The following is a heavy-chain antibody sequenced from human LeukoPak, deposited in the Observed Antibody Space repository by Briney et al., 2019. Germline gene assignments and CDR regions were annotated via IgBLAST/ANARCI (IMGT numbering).Heavy chain of an antibody. Sequence: PSETLSLTCAVYGGSFSGYYWSWIRQPPGKGLEWVGEIKHNGSTNYNPSLKSRVTISVDTSKNQFSMKLSSVTAADTAVYYCARGRYYYGSGSYVKYYYYYMDVWGKGTTVTVSS. D-gene: IGHD3-10*01. CDR1: GGSFSGYY. CDR2: IKHNGST. CDR3: ARGRYYYGSGSYVKYYYYYMDV. V-gene: IGHV4-34*01. J-gene: IGHJ6*03.